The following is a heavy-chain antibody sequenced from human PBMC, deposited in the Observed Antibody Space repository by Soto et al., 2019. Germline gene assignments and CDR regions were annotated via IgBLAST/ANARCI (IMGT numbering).Heavy chain of an antibody. J-gene: IGHJ5*02. CDR1: GFTFNNAW. CDR3: TRCTVVTPEVNWFDP. V-gene: IGHV3-15*01. Sequence: EVQLVESGGGLVKPGGSLRLSCAASGFTFNNAWMSWVRQAPGKGLEWVGRIKSKTDGGTTDYAAPVKGRFTISRDDSKNTLYLQMNSLKTEDTAVYYCTRCTVVTPEVNWFDPWGQGTLVTVSS. CDR2: IKSKTDGGTT. D-gene: IGHD2-21*02.